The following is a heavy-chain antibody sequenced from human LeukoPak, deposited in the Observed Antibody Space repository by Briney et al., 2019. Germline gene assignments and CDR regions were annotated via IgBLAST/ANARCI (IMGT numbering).Heavy chain of an antibody. CDR1: GYSISSGYY. D-gene: IGHD6-13*01. CDR2: LYHSDSI. CDR3: ARQHDSYHYYYVDV. Sequence: PSETLSLTCAVSGYSISSGYYWIWIRQPPGKGLEWIGSLYHSDSIYHNPSLESRVTMSVDTSKNQFSLKLSFVTAADTAVYYCARQHDSYHYYYVDVWGTGTTVTVSS. V-gene: IGHV4-38-2*01. J-gene: IGHJ6*03.